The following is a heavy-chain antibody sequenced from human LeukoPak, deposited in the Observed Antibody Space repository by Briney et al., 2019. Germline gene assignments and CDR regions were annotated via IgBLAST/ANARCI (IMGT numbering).Heavy chain of an antibody. D-gene: IGHD1-26*01. V-gene: IGHV1-2*02. Sequence: ASVKVPCKASGYTFTGYYMHWVRQAPGQGLEWMGWINPNRGGTNYAQKFQGRVTMTRDTSISTAYMELSRLRSDDTAVYYCARNIVGATWTPRYWGQGTLVTVSS. CDR3: ARNIVGATWTPRY. CDR2: INPNRGGT. CDR1: GYTFTGYY. J-gene: IGHJ4*02.